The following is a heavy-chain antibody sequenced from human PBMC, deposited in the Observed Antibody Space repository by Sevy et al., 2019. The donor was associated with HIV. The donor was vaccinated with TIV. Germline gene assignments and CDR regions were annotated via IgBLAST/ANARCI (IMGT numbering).Heavy chain of an antibody. D-gene: IGHD3-16*01. J-gene: IGHJ6*02. CDR1: GYTFTSYD. CDR2: MNPNSGNT. CDR3: ARAAGTSRYIYALDG. V-gene: IGHV1-8*01. Sequence: ASVKVSCKASGYTFTSYDINWVRQAAGQGLEWMGWMNPNSGNTGYEQKFQGRVTMTRNTSISAAYMELSNLRSEDTAVYYSARAAGTSRYIYALDGWGQGTTVTASS.